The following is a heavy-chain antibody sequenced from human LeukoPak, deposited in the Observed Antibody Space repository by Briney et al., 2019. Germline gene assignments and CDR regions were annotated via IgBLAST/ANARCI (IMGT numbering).Heavy chain of an antibody. D-gene: IGHD2-15*01. CDR1: GFTFSSYA. CDR2: ISGSGGST. J-gene: IGHJ6*03. Sequence: GGSLRLSCAASGFTFSSYAMSWVRQAPGKGLEWVSAISGSGGSTYYADSVKGRFTISRDNSKNTLYLQMNSLRAEDTAVYYCARGGTPFVYYCYMDVWGKGTTVTVSS. CDR3: ARGGTPFVYYCYMDV. V-gene: IGHV3-23*01.